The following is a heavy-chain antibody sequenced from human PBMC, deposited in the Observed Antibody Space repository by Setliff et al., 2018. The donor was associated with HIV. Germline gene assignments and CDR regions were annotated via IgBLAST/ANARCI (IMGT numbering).Heavy chain of an antibody. CDR2: IHTTGST. J-gene: IGHJ5*02. CDR1: GASIGRRSDC. Sequence: NPSETLSLTCTVSGASIGRRSDCWSWIRLPAGKGLEWIGQIHTTGSTNYNPSLKSRVTISMDTSKNQFSLNLNSVTATDTAVYYCAKRTFGSGRLDPWGQGTLVTVSS. D-gene: IGHD3-16*01. V-gene: IGHV4-61*09. CDR3: AKRTFGSGRLDP.